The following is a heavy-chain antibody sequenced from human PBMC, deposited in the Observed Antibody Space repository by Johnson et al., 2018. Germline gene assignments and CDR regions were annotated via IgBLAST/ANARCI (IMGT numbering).Heavy chain of an antibody. D-gene: IGHD3-16*01. CDR1: EFIFIPYR. V-gene: IGHV3-30*03. J-gene: IGHJ4*02. Sequence: QVLLQEAGGGVVQPGRSLRLSCAASEFIFIPYRMHLVRQATGKGLGGVSFISYDGGKDYYADSVKGRFIISREDAKDSLFLQMNSLREDDTAVYYCARDLEGYANDYWGQGTLVTVSS. CDR3: ARDLEGYANDY. CDR2: ISYDGGKD.